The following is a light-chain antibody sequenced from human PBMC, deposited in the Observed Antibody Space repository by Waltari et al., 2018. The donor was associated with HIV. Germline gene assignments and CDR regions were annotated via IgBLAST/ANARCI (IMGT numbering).Light chain of an antibody. V-gene: IGKV1-5*03. CDR1: QSVIKW. CDR2: QAS. Sequence: DIQMTQSPSTLSASVGDRVTITCRASQSVIKWLALYPQKPGKAPKLLIYQASTLESGVPSRFSGSGSGTEFTLTASSLQPDDFATYYCQQYNSFPYTFGQGTKLEIK. CDR3: QQYNSFPYT. J-gene: IGKJ2*01.